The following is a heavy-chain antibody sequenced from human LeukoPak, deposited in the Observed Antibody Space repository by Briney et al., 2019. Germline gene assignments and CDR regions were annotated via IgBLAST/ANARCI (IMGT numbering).Heavy chain of an antibody. Sequence: GGSLSLSCAASGFTFSDYYMSWIRQAPGKGLEWVSYISSSSSYTNYADSVKGRFTISRDNAKNSLYLQMNSLRAEDTAVYYCARVYDSSGNSPFDYWGQGTLVPVSS. CDR3: ARVYDSSGNSPFDY. CDR1: GFTFSDYY. CDR2: ISSSSSYT. D-gene: IGHD3-22*01. J-gene: IGHJ4*02. V-gene: IGHV3-11*06.